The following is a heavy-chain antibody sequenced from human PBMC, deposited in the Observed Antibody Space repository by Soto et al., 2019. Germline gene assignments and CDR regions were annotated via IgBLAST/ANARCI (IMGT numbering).Heavy chain of an antibody. CDR2: IYYSGST. CDR1: GGSISSSSYY. D-gene: IGHD3-10*01. J-gene: IGHJ4*02. Sequence: QLQLQESGPGLVKPSETLSLACTVSGGSISSSSYYWGWIRQPPGKGLEWIGSIYYSGSTYYNPSPKSRVTISVDTSKNQFSLKLSSVTAADTAVYYCASISNYYGSGSPRYFFDHWGQGTLVTVSS. V-gene: IGHV4-39*01. CDR3: ASISNYYGSGSPRYFFDH.